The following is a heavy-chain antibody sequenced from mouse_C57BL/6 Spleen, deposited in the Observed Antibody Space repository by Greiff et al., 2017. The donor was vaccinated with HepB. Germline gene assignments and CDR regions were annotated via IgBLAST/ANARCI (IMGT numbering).Heavy chain of an antibody. CDR1: GYTFTDYY. D-gene: IGHD3-2*02. CDR3: AKESSSGFAMDY. CDR2: IYPGSGNT. Sequence: QVQLQQSGAELVRPGASVKLSCKASGYTFTDYYINWVKQRPGQGLEWIARIYPGSGNTYYNEKFKGKATLTAEKSSSTAYMQLSSLTSEDSAVYFCAKESSSGFAMDYWGQGTSVTVSS. V-gene: IGHV1-76*01. J-gene: IGHJ4*01.